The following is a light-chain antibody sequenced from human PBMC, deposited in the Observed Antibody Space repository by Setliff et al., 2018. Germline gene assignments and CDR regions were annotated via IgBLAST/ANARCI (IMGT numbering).Light chain of an antibody. Sequence: QSALTQPPSASGTPGQTVTISCSGSRSNIGANTVNWFQQRPGTAPKLLIHSSDRRPSGVSDRFSGSDSGTSASLAISGLQSEDEADYYRAAWDDSLSGPVFGGGTKVTVL. J-gene: IGLJ3*02. CDR3: AAWDDSLSGPV. V-gene: IGLV1-44*01. CDR2: SSD. CDR1: RSNIGANT.